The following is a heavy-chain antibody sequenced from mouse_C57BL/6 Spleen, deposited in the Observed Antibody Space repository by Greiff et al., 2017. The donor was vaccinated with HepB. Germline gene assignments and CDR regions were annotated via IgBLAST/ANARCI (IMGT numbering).Heavy chain of an antibody. CDR2: ISSGSSTI. V-gene: IGHV5-17*01. D-gene: IGHD1-1*01. CDR3: ARLLLRWDAMDY. CDR1: GFTFSDYG. Sequence: EVQLVESGGGLVKPGGSLKLSCAASGFTFSDYGMHWVRQAPEKGLEWVAYISSGSSTIYYADTVKGRFTISRDNAKNTLFLQMTSLRSEDTAMYYCARLLLRWDAMDYWGQGTSVTVSS. J-gene: IGHJ4*01.